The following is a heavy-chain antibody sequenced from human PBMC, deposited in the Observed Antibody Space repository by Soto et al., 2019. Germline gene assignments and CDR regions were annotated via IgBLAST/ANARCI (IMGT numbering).Heavy chain of an antibody. CDR2: ISSGSSSK. D-gene: IGHD6-19*01. V-gene: IGHV3-48*02. CDR3: VRGDTSGWDFDL. Sequence: EVQLVESGGNLVQPGGSLRLSCAASGFTFSSHNMNWVRQTPGKGLEWVSLISSGSSSKYYADSVRGRFTISRDNTQNSLYLQMSSLRDEDTAVYFCVRGDTSGWDFDLWGQGTLVTVSS. CDR1: GFTFSSHN. J-gene: IGHJ4*02.